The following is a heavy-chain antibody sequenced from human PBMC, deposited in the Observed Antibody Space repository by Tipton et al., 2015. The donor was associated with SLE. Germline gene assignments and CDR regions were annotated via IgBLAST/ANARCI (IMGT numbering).Heavy chain of an antibody. CDR1: GFIFSSYG. V-gene: IGHV3-30*02. J-gene: IGHJ4*02. D-gene: IGHD1-26*01. CDR3: SKSYTGGGYYFDY. CDR2: IRNDGSES. Sequence: SLRLSCAASGFIFSSYGMHWVRQAPGKGLEWVAYIRNDGSESGYADSVKGRFTISRDNSKNTLYLQMNTLGSDDTAVYYCSKSYTGGGYYFDYWSQGTLVTVSS.